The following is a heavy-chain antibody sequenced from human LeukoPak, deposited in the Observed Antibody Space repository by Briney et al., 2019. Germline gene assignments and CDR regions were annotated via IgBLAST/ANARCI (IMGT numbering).Heavy chain of an antibody. CDR2: IGTAGDT. J-gene: IGHJ4*02. CDR1: GFTFSDYD. CDR3: ARVAKERAGGVYYFDY. Sequence: PGGSLRLPCAASGFTFSDYDMHWVRQATGKGLEWVSAIGTAGDTYYTGSVKGRFTISRENAKNSLYLQMNSLRAGDTAVYYCARVAKERAGGVYYFDYWGQGTLVTVSS. V-gene: IGHV3-13*01. D-gene: IGHD1-1*01.